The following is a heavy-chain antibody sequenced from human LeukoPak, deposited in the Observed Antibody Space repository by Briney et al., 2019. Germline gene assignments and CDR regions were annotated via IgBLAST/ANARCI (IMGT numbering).Heavy chain of an antibody. D-gene: IGHD6-13*01. V-gene: IGHV1-69*13. CDR3: YIAAAGTAFDY. J-gene: IGHJ4*02. CDR1: GGTFSSYA. CDR2: IIPIFGTA. Sequence: SVKVSCKASGGTFSSYAISWVRQAPGQGLEWMGGIIPIFGTANYAQKFQGRVTITADESTSPAYMELSSLRSEDTAVYYCYIAAAGTAFDYWGQGTPVTVSS.